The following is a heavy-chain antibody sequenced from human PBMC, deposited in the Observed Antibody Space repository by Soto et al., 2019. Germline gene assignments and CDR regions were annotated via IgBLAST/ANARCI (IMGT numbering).Heavy chain of an antibody. J-gene: IGHJ5*01. D-gene: IGHD1-7*01. Sequence: ASVKVSCKASGYTFTSYAMHWVRQAPGQRLEWMGWINAGNGNTKYSQKFQGRVAITRDTSASTDYMELRSLRSEDTAVYYCAKGGWYNWNYMYDWFDSWGQGTLVTVSS. CDR2: INAGNGNT. CDR1: GYTFTSYA. V-gene: IGHV1-3*01. CDR3: AKGGWYNWNYMYDWFDS.